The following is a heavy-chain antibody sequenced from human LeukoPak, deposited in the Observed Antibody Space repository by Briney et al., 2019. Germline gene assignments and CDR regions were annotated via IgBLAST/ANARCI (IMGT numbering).Heavy chain of an antibody. J-gene: IGHJ6*02. CDR2: INGDGIST. V-gene: IGHV3-74*01. CDR1: GFTFSTYF. CDR3: ARDSDFDSSGYYPYYYYYYNMDV. Sequence: GGSLRLSCAASGFTFSTYFMHWARQAPGKGLVWVSRINGDGISTTYADSVMGRFTISRDNAKNTLYLQMNSLRAEDTAVYYCARDSDFDSSGYYPYYYYYYNMDVWGQGTTVIVSS. D-gene: IGHD3-22*01.